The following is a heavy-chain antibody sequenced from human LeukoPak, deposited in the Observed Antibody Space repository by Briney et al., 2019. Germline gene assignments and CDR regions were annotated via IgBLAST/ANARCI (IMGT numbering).Heavy chain of an antibody. Sequence: PGGSLRLSCAASGFTVSSNYMSWVRQAPGKGLEWVSVIYSGGGTYYADSVKGRFTISRDNSKNTLYLQMNSLRAEDTAVYYCARGAPGSNDAFDIWGQGTMVTVSS. CDR1: GFTVSSNY. V-gene: IGHV3-53*01. CDR3: ARGAPGSNDAFDI. J-gene: IGHJ3*02. D-gene: IGHD3-10*01. CDR2: IYSGGGT.